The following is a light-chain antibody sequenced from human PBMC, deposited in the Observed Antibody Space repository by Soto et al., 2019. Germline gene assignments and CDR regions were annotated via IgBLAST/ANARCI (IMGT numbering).Light chain of an antibody. V-gene: IGKV1-5*01. CDR3: QQYNSYSGT. J-gene: IGKJ1*01. Sequence: DIHMTHSPATLASSLVGRVTVTCRASQSISSWLAWYQQKPGKAPKLLIYDASSLESGVPSRFSGSGSGTEFTLTISSLQPDDFATYYCQQYNSYSGTFGQGTKVDIK. CDR1: QSISSW. CDR2: DAS.